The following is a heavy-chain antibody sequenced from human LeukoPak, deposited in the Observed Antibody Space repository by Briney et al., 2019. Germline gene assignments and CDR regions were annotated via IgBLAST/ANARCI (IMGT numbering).Heavy chain of an antibody. D-gene: IGHD2-2*01. CDR1: GGSFSGYY. CDR2: INHSGST. Sequence: PSETLSLTCAVYGGSFSGYYWSWIRQPPGKGLEWIGEINHSGSTNYNPSLKSRVTISVDTSKNQFSLKLSSVTAADTAVYYCARELRYCSSTSCYEGGMDGWGQGTTVTVSS. CDR3: ARELRYCSSTSCYEGGMDG. J-gene: IGHJ6*02. V-gene: IGHV4-34*01.